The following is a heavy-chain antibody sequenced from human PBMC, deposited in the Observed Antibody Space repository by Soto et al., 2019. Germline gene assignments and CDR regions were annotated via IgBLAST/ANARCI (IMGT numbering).Heavy chain of an antibody. D-gene: IGHD3-22*01. CDR2: IYYSGST. J-gene: IGHJ4*02. V-gene: IGHV4-39*01. Sequence: SETLSLTCTVSGGSISSSSYYWGWIRQPPGKGLEWIGSIYYSGSTYYNPSLKSRVTISVDTSKNQFSLKLSSVTAADTAVYYCARHSYDSSGYYLNAYRGQGTLVIVSA. CDR1: GGSISSSSYY. CDR3: ARHSYDSSGYYLNAY.